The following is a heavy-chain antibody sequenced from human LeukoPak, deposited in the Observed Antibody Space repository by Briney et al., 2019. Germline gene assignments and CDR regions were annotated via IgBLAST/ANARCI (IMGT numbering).Heavy chain of an antibody. CDR1: GFTFSSYA. D-gene: IGHD3-10*01. V-gene: IGHV3-23*01. Sequence: WGSLRLSCAASGFTFSSYAMSWVRQAPGQGLEWVSAISSSGGSTYYADPVKGRFTISRDNSKNTLYLQMNSLRAEDTAVYYCNEGNYFDYWGQGTLVTVSS. J-gene: IGHJ4*02. CDR3: NEGNYFDY. CDR2: ISSSGGST.